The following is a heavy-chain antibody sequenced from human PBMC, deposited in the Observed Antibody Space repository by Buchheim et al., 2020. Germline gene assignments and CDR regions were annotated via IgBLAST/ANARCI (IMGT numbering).Heavy chain of an antibody. J-gene: IGHJ4*02. V-gene: IGHV5-51*01. CDR1: GYSFTNYW. CDR3: ARGNSGYWDY. D-gene: IGHD3-22*01. Sequence: EVQLVQSGAEVRKPGESLKISCQGSGYSFTNYWIGWVRQMPGNGLEWVGIMNPADSDTSYSPSFQGQVTISADKSITTAYPQWGSLKASDTAMYYCARGNSGYWDYWGQGTL. CDR2: MNPADSDT.